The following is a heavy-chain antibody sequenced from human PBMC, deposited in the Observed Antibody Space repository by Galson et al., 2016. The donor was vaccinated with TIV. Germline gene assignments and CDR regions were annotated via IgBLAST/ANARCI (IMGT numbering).Heavy chain of an antibody. V-gene: IGHV3-53*01. D-gene: IGHD1-26*01. CDR2: LYSGDTT. J-gene: IGHJ4*02. CDR1: GFAVSYKH. Sequence: SLRLSCAASGFAVSYKHMIWVRQTPGRGLEWVSLLYSGDTTKYADSVKGRFTISRDNSKNTLYLQMSSLRVEDTAVYYCAREGRGAAYPNNFDCWGQGTLVTVAS. CDR3: AREGRGAAYPNNFDC.